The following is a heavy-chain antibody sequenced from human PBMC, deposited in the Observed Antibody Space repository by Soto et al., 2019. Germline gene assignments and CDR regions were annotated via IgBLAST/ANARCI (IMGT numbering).Heavy chain of an antibody. CDR1: GCTCSSFA. CDR2: ISDGGGNV. J-gene: IGHJ4*02. V-gene: IGHV3-23*01. CDR3: AKDFERRSFDH. D-gene: IGHD3-9*01. Sequence: GGSLRLSCAASGCTCSSFAMHWVRQSPRRGLGWVAMISDGGGNVYYADAVKGRFTVSRDNYRDFVYLEISRLTGDGAAVYYCAKDFERRSFDHWGQGTPVTVSS.